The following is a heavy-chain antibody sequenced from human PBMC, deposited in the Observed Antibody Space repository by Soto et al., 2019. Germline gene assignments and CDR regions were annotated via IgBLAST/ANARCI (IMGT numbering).Heavy chain of an antibody. CDR3: ATTGYSSSWYYYY. D-gene: IGHD6-13*01. V-gene: IGHV4-34*01. CDR1: GGSFSGYY. Sequence: SETLSLTCAVYGGSFSGYYWSWIRQPPGKGLEWIGEINHSGSTNYNPSLKSRVTISVDTSKNQFSLKLSSVTAADTAVYYCATTGYSSSWYYYYRGQGALVTVSS. J-gene: IGHJ4*02. CDR2: INHSGST.